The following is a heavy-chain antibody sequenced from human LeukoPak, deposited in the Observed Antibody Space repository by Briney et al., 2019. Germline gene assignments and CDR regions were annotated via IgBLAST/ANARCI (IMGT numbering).Heavy chain of an antibody. CDR2: INPNSGGT. J-gene: IGHJ4*02. CDR3: ARDRTNGYLIDY. D-gene: IGHD1/OR15-1a*01. CDR1: GYTFTGYY. Sequence: ASVKVSCKASGYTFTGYYMHWVRQAPGQGLEWMGWINPNSGGTNYARKFQGRVTMTRDTSISTAYMELSRLRSDDTAVYYCARDRTNGYLIDYWGQGTLVTVSS. V-gene: IGHV1-2*02.